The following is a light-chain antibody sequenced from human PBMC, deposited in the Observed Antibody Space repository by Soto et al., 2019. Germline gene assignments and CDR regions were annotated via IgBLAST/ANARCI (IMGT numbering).Light chain of an antibody. CDR2: RAS. V-gene: IGKV3-15*01. J-gene: IGKJ1*01. CDR3: QQYGNWPQWT. Sequence: IVMTQSPDTLAVSPGETVTLSCRASQSLSDNLAWYQQKTGQPPRLLIFRASTRASGIPARFSGGGSGTEFTLTISRVQSEDFAVYYCQQYGNWPQWTFGPGTRVEIK. CDR1: QSLSDN.